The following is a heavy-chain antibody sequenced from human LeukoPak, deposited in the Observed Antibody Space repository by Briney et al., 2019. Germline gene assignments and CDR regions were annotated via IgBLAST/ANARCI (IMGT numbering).Heavy chain of an antibody. J-gene: IGHJ4*02. Sequence: SETLSLTCTVSGGSISSYYWSWIRQPPGKGLEWIGYIYYSGSTNYNPSLKSRVTISVDTSKNQFSLKLSSVTAADTAVYYCASDVGNYYGSGSYIYWGQGTLVTVSS. CDR2: IYYSGST. CDR1: GGSISSYY. D-gene: IGHD3-10*01. CDR3: ASDVGNYYGSGSYIY. V-gene: IGHV4-59*01.